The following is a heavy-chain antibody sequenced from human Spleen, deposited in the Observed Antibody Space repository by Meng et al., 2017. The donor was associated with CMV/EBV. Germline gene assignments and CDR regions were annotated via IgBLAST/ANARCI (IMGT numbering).Heavy chain of an antibody. J-gene: IGHJ4*02. CDR3: ARGGDSSGHDF. D-gene: IGHD6-25*01. CDR2: ISSSGSTI. Sequence: GGSLRLSCAASGFTLSDYYMSWIRQAPGKGLEWVSYISSSGSTIYYGDSVMGRFTISRDNAKNSLYLQMNSLRGEDTAVYYCARGGDSSGHDFWGQGTLVTVSS. V-gene: IGHV3-11*01. CDR1: GFTLSDYY.